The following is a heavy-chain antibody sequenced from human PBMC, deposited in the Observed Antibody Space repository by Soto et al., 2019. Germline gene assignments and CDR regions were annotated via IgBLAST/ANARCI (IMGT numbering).Heavy chain of an antibody. V-gene: IGHV4-39*01. J-gene: IGHJ4*02. D-gene: IGHD3-3*01. Sequence: SETLSLTCTVSGASISSSRSYWGWVRQPPGKGLEWIVSFYYTGGTYSTYYNPSLKSRVTISVDTSKSQFSLNLRSVTAADTAVYYCASPRQGNYDFLSGYYALDYWGQGTKVTVSS. CDR1: GASISSSRSY. CDR3: ASPRQGNYDFLSGYYALDY. CDR2: FYYTGGT.